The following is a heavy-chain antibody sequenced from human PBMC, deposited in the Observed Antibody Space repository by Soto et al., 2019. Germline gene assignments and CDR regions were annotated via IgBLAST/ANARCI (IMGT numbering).Heavy chain of an antibody. D-gene: IGHD6-13*01. CDR2: TSGSGGST. CDR3: AKAPYSSSWYYYGMEV. J-gene: IGHJ6*02. V-gene: IGHV3-23*01. Sequence: EVQLLESGGGLVQPGGSLRLSCAASGFTFSSYAMSWVRQAPGKGLEWVTATSGSGGSTYYADSVKGRFTISRDNSKNARYLQMNSLRAEDTAVYYCAKAPYSSSWYYYGMEVWGQGPTVTVSS. CDR1: GFTFSSYA.